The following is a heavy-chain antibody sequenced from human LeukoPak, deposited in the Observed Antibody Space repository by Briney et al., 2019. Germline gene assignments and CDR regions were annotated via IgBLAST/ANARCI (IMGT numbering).Heavy chain of an antibody. D-gene: IGHD3-10*01. V-gene: IGHV4-38-2*01. CDR1: GYSIRSGYY. CDR3: AGWFGELLSLFTY. Sequence: PSETLSLTCGVSGYSIRSGYYWGWIRQPPGKGLEWIGSIYHSGSTYYNPSLKSRVTISVDTSKNQFSLKLRSVTAADTAVYYCAGWFGELLSLFTYWGQGALATVSS. CDR2: IYHSGST. J-gene: IGHJ4*02.